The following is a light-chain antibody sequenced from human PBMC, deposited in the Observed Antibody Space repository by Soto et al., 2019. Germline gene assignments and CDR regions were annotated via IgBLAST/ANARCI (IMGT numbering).Light chain of an antibody. CDR1: SSNIGAGYD. J-gene: IGLJ1*01. CDR2: GNN. V-gene: IGLV1-40*01. CDR3: QSYDSTLSARYV. Sequence: QSVLTQPPSVSGAPGQRVTISCTGSSSNIGAGYDVHWYQQRPGTAPKLLIFGNNNPPSGVPDRFSGSKSGTSASLAITGLQAEDEGDYYCQSYDSTLSARYVFGSGTKVTVL.